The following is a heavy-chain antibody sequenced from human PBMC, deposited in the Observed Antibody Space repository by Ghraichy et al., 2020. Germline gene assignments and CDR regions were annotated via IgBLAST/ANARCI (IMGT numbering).Heavy chain of an antibody. CDR2: IYHTGAT. CDR3: ASDPDHRDGDSLLGAGDF. CDR1: GASISGYY. Sequence: SETLSLTCTVSGASISGYYWSWTRQTPEKGLEWIGYIYHTGATKYNPSLRGRVTISQDTSKNQFSLRLKSVTAADTAVYYCASDPDHRDGDSLLGAGDFWSQG. V-gene: IGHV4-59*01. J-gene: IGHJ4*02. D-gene: IGHD4-17*01.